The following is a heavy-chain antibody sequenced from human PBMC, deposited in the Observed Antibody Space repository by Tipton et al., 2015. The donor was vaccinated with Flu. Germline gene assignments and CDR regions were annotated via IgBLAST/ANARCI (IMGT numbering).Heavy chain of an antibody. CDR3: ARQLGGGDCY. Sequence: SLRLSCAASGFTFSSYWMHWVCQAPGKGLLWVSRISSDGSTTSYVDSVEGRFTISRDNAKNSLYLQMNSLRAEDTAVYYCARQLGGGDCYWGQGTLVTVSS. CDR2: ISSDGSTT. D-gene: IGHD2-21*01. V-gene: IGHV3-74*01. J-gene: IGHJ4*02. CDR1: GFTFSSYW.